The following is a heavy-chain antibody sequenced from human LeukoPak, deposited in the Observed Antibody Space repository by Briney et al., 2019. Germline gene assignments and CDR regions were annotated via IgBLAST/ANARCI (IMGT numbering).Heavy chain of an antibody. D-gene: IGHD5-12*01. CDR2: INWNGGST. J-gene: IGHJ4*02. CDR3: ASAVGGSYSGYDYGDY. CDR1: GFTFDDYG. V-gene: IGHV3-20*04. Sequence: GGSLRLSCAASGFTFDDYGMSWVRQAPGKGLEWVPGINWNGGSTGYADSVKGRFTISRDNAKNSLYLQMNSLRAEDTALYYCASAVGGSYSGYDYGDYWGQGTLVTVSS.